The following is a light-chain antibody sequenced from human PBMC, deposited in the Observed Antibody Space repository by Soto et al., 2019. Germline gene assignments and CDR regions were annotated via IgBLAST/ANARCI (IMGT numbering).Light chain of an antibody. V-gene: IGKV1-5*01. J-gene: IGKJ1*01. CDR2: HAS. Sequence: DFQMTQSPSTLSASVGDSVTITCRASQNIRSRLAWFQQKPGTAPKLLIYHASTLESGVPSRFSGSGSGTEFTLTISSLQPDDFATYYCQQYNSYSFGQGTKVDIK. CDR3: QQYNSYS. CDR1: QNIRSR.